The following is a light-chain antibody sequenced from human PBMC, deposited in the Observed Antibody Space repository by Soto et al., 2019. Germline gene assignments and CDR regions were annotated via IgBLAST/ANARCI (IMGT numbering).Light chain of an antibody. CDR3: QQSYNFPRT. Sequence: DIQMTQSPSSLSASVGDRVTITCRASQNIITYLNCYQQKPGKAPKLLLYAVSSLQSGAPSRFSGSGAGTDFTLTISSLQSEDFATYFCQQSYNFPRTFGQGTKLEI. J-gene: IGKJ2*01. CDR1: QNIITY. CDR2: AVS. V-gene: IGKV1-39*01.